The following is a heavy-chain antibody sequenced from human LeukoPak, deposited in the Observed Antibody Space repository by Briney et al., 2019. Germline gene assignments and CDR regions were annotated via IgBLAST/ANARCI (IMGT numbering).Heavy chain of an antibody. V-gene: IGHV1-69*05. CDR2: IIPIFGTA. Sequence: ASVKVSCKASGGTFSSYAISWVRQAPGQGLEWMGGIIPIFGTANYAQKLQGRVTITTDESTSTRYMGLSSLSSEDTAVYYCASPPRQSYYYYMDVWGKGTTVTVSS. CDR1: GGTFSSYA. CDR3: ASPPRQSYYYYMDV. J-gene: IGHJ6*03.